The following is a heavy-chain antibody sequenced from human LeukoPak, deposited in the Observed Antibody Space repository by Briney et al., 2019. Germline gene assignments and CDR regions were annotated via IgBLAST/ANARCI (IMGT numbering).Heavy chain of an antibody. Sequence: SVKVSCKASGGTFSSYAISWVRQAPGQGLEWMGRIIPIFGIANYAQKFQGRVTITADKSTSTAYMELSSLRSEDTAVYYCARATYYYDSSGYSDAFDIWGQGTMVAVSS. CDR2: IIPIFGIA. D-gene: IGHD3-22*01. V-gene: IGHV1-69*04. J-gene: IGHJ3*02. CDR3: ARATYYYDSSGYSDAFDI. CDR1: GGTFSSYA.